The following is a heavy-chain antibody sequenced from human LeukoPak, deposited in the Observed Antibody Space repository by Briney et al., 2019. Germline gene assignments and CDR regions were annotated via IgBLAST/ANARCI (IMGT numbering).Heavy chain of an antibody. V-gene: IGHV3-7*01. CDR3: ARDRISS. J-gene: IGHJ6*04. Sequence: PGGSLRLFCAVSGFTLSSSWMTWVRQAPGKGLEWVATIKEDGSEKYYVDSVKGRFTISRDNAKNSLYLQMNSLRAEDTAVYFCARDRISSWGKGTTVTVSS. D-gene: IGHD3-10*01. CDR2: IKEDGSEK. CDR1: GFTLSSSW.